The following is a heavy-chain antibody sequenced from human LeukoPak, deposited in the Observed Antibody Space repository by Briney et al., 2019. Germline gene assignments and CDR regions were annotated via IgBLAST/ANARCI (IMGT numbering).Heavy chain of an antibody. CDR1: GYTFTEYA. V-gene: IGHV1-18*01. J-gene: IGHJ4*02. CDR3: ARDVAGIAVAGTVDF. Sequence: ASVKVSCKASGYTFTEYAFSWVRRAPGQGLEWMGWIRPHNGDTKYAQKFQARVAMTTDTSTSTAYLDLWSLRSDDTAVYYCARDVAGIAVAGTVDFWGRGTLVTVSS. D-gene: IGHD6-19*01. CDR2: IRPHNGDT.